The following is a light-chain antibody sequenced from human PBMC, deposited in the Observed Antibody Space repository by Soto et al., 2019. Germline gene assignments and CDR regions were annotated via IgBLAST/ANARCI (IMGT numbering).Light chain of an antibody. CDR3: QQYNSYRT. V-gene: IGKV1-5*01. Sequence: DIQMTQSPSSVSASVGDRVTITCRASQSISSWLAWYQQKPGKAPKLLIYDASSLESGVPSRFSGSGSGTEFTLTISSLQPDDFATYHCQQYNSYRTFGQGTKVDIK. CDR2: DAS. J-gene: IGKJ1*01. CDR1: QSISSW.